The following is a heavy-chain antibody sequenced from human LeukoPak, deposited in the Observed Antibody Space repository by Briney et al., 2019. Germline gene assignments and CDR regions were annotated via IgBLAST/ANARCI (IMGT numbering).Heavy chain of an antibody. Sequence: GGSLRLSCAASGFTFSSYGMHGVRQAPGKGLEWVAFIRYDGSNKYYADSVKGRFTISRDNSKNTLYLQMNSLRAEDTAVYYCARDRQSEQQLVLGYWGQGTLVTVSS. J-gene: IGHJ4*02. CDR1: GFTFSSYG. CDR2: IRYDGSNK. V-gene: IGHV3-30*02. CDR3: ARDRQSEQQLVLGY. D-gene: IGHD6-13*01.